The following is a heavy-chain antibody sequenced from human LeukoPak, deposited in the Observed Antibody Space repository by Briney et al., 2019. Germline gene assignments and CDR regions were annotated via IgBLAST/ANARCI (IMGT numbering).Heavy chain of an antibody. V-gene: IGHV1-69*13. CDR1: GGTFSSYA. D-gene: IGHD3-16*01. CDR2: IIPIFGTA. CDR3: AVGDQLYFDY. J-gene: IGHJ4*02. Sequence: ASVKVSCKASGGTFSSYAISWVRQAPGQGLEWMGGIIPIFGTANYAQKFQGRVTITADESTSTAYMELSRLRSDDTAVYYCAVGDQLYFDYWGQGTLVTVSS.